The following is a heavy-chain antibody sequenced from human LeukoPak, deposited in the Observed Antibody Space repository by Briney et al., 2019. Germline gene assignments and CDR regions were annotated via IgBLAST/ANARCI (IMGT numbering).Heavy chain of an antibody. CDR3: ASVETAMVIKTDY. CDR1: GFTCSSYA. Sequence: QPGGSLRLSCAASGFTCSSYAMSWVRQAPGKGLEWVSAIRGSGGRTYYADSVKGRFTISRDNSKNTLYMQMNRMSAEDTAVYSCASVETAMVIKTDYWGQGTLVTVSS. J-gene: IGHJ4*02. D-gene: IGHD5-18*01. V-gene: IGHV3-23*01. CDR2: IRGSGGRT.